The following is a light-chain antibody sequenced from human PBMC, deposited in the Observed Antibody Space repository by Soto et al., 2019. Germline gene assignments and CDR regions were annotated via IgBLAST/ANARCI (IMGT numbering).Light chain of an antibody. J-gene: IGLJ1*01. CDR2: XVS. Sequence: QSALTQPASVSGSPGQSITISCTGTSSDVGGYNYVSWYQQHPGKAPKLMIYXVSNRPSGVSNRFSGSKSGNTASLTISGLQAEDEADYYCSSYTSSSTLLVFGTGTKVTVL. CDR1: SSDVGGYNY. V-gene: IGLV2-14*01. CDR3: SSYTSSSTLLV.